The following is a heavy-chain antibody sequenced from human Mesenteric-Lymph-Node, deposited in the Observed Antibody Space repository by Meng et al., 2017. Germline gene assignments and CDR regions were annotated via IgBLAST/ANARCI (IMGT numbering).Heavy chain of an antibody. V-gene: IGHV4-39*01. J-gene: IGHJ4*02. CDR3: ARLGDCRSTNCLDY. D-gene: IGHD2-2*01. CDR2: IYYSGTT. Sequence: QLPLQESGPGLVKASETLSLTCIVSGGSISSSRFYWGWIRQPPGKGLEWIGNIYYSGTTYYNPSLKRRVTISVDTSKNQFSLKLSSVSAADTAVYYCARLGDCRSTNCLDYWGQGTLVTVSS. CDR1: GGSISSSRFY.